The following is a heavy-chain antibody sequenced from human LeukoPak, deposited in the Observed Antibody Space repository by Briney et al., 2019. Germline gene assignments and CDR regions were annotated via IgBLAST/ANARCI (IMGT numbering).Heavy chain of an antibody. CDR3: ARVSRGVGTFDY. J-gene: IGHJ4*02. V-gene: IGHV3-48*03. CDR2: ISSSGSTI. D-gene: IGHD3-10*01. Sequence: PGGSPRLSCAASGFTFSSYEMNWVRQAAGKGLEWVSYISSSGSTIYYADSVKGRFTISRDNAKNSLYLQMNSLRAEDTAVYYCARVSRGVGTFDYWGQGTLVTVSS. CDR1: GFTFSSYE.